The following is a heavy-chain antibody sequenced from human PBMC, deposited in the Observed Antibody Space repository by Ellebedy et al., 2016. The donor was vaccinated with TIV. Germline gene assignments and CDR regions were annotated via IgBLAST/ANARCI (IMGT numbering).Heavy chain of an antibody. V-gene: IGHV1-69*06. J-gene: IGHJ3*02. D-gene: IGHD3-22*01. CDR3: ASVGRSSGYLHAFDI. CDR2: IIPIFGTA. CDR1: GGTFSSYA. Sequence: SVKVSXXASGGTFSSYAISWVRQAPGQGLEWMGGIIPIFGTANYAQKFQGRVTITADKSTSTAYMELSSLRSEDTAVYYCASVGRSSGYLHAFDIWGQGTMVTVSS.